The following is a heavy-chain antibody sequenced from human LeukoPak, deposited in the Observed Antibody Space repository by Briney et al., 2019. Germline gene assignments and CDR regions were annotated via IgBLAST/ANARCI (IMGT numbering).Heavy chain of an antibody. Sequence: SVKVSCKAPEGTLSSYALSWVRQAPGQGLEWMGRIIPVLTLTNYAPKFQDSLSIIADKATSTAFMELTNLTSADTAVYFCARGSGSGNYALGRWGQGTLVTVSS. D-gene: IGHD3-10*01. CDR3: ARGSGSGNYALGR. J-gene: IGHJ4*02. CDR2: IIPVLTLT. CDR1: EGTLSSYA. V-gene: IGHV1-69*04.